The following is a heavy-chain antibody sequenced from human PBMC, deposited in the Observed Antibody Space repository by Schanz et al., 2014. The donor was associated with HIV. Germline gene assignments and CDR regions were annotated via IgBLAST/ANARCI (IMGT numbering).Heavy chain of an antibody. CDR1: GFIFSSYG. D-gene: IGHD3-10*02. J-gene: IGHJ6*02. CDR2: IGGTNT. Sequence: EVQLLESGGGLVQPGGSLRLSCGASGFIFSSYGMSWVRQAPGKGLEWVSTIGGTNTHYAESVEGRFTVSRDNSKDTLYLQMKRLKTEDTAVYYCASPARGSHKVYYYVLDVWGQGTTVTVSS. CDR3: ASPARGSHKVYYYVLDV. V-gene: IGHV3-23*01.